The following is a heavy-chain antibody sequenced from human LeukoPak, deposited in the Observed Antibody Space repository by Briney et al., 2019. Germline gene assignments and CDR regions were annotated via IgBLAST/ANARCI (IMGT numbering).Heavy chain of an antibody. CDR1: GFTFDDYA. Sequence: GGSLRLSCAASGFTFDDYAMHWVRQAPGKGLEWVSGISWNSGSIGYADSVKGRFTISRDNAKNSLYLQMNSLRAEDTALYYSAKDSSGSHLHFDYWGQGTLVTVSS. D-gene: IGHD6-19*01. V-gene: IGHV3-9*01. CDR2: ISWNSGSI. CDR3: AKDSSGSHLHFDY. J-gene: IGHJ4*02.